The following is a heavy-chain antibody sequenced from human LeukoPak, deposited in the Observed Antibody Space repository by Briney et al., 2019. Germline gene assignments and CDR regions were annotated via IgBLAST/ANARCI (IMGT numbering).Heavy chain of an antibody. V-gene: IGHV4-39*01. CDR1: GGSISSSSYY. CDR2: IYYSGST. D-gene: IGHD2-21*01. J-gene: IGHJ4*02. Sequence: PSETLSLTCTVSGGSISSSSYYWGWIRQPPGKGLEWIGSIYYSGSTYYNPSLKSRVTISVDTSKNQFPLKLSSVTAADTAVYYCARLVGGPDYWGQRTLVTVSS. CDR3: ARLVGGPDY.